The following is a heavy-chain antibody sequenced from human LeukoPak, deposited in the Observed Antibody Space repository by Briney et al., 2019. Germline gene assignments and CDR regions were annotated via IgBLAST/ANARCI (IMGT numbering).Heavy chain of an antibody. CDR1: GFTFSSYG. Sequence: GGSLRLSCAASGFTFSSYGMHWVRQAPGKGLEWVAVIWYDGSNKYYADSVKGRFTISRDNSKNTLYLQMNSLRAEDTAVYYCARGRGYCSSTSCHSPDYWGQGTLVTVSS. CDR3: ARGRGYCSSTSCHSPDY. J-gene: IGHJ4*02. D-gene: IGHD2-2*01. CDR2: IWYDGSNK. V-gene: IGHV3-33*01.